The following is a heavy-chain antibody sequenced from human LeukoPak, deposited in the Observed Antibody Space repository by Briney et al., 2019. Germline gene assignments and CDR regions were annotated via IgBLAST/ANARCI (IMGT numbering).Heavy chain of an antibody. V-gene: IGHV1-46*01. CDR1: GYTFTSYY. D-gene: IGHD6-13*01. CDR2: INPSGGST. J-gene: IGHJ6*02. Sequence: ASVKVSCKASGYTFTSYYIHWVRQAPGQGLEWMGIINPSGGSTSYAQKFQGRVTMTRDTSTSTVYMELSSLRSEDTAVYYCAREVIAAAGTFYYYGMDVWGQGTTVTVSS. CDR3: AREVIAAAGTFYYYGMDV.